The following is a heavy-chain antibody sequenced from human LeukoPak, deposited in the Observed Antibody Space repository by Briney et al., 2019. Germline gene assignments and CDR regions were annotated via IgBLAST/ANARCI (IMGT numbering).Heavy chain of an antibody. CDR3: AKREYNFWSGYFL. CDR1: GFTFSSYA. V-gene: IGHV3-23*01. J-gene: IGHJ4*02. D-gene: IGHD3-3*01. CDR2: INDNGGST. Sequence: AGGSLRLSCAASGFTFSSYAMTWVRQAPGKGLEWVSSINDNGGSTYYADSVKGRFTISRDNSKNTLYLQMNSLRAEDTAVYYCAKREYNFWSGYFLWGQGTLVTVS.